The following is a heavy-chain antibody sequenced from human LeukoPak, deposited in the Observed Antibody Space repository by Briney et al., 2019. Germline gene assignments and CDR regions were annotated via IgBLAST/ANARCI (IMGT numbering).Heavy chain of an antibody. CDR2: INPNSGGT. Sequence: ASVKVSCKASGYTFTGYYMHWVRQAPGQGLEWMGRINPNSGGTNYAQKFQGRVTMTRDTSISTAYMELSRLRSDDTAVYYCASWDYYDSSGCYAFDIWGRGTMVTVSS. J-gene: IGHJ3*02. V-gene: IGHV1-2*06. CDR3: ASWDYYDSSGCYAFDI. D-gene: IGHD3-22*01. CDR1: GYTFTGYY.